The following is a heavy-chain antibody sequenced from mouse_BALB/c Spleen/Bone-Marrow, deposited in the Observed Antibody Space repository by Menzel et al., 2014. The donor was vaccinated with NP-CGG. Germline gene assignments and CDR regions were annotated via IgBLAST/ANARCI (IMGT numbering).Heavy chain of an antibody. V-gene: IGHV1S56*01. CDR3: ARGGWLRDAMDY. CDR1: GYTFTSYY. J-gene: IGHJ4*01. CDR2: IYPGNVST. Sequence: VKLMESGPELVKPGASVRISCKAFGYTFTSYYIHWVKQRPGQGLEWIGWIYPGNVSTKYNEKFKGKATLTADKSSSTAYMQLSSLTSEDSAVYFCARGGWLRDAMDYWGQGTSVTVSS. D-gene: IGHD2-2*01.